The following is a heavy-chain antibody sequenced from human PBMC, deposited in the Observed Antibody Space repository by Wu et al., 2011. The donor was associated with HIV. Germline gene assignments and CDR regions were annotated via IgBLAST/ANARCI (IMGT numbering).Heavy chain of an antibody. J-gene: IGHJ5*02. CDR3: ARDSIAAAGTPYNWFDP. V-gene: IGHV1-69*14. Sequence: QVQLVQSGAEVKKPGSSVKVSCKASGGTFSSYSISWVRQAPGQGLEWMGGIIPIFPTANYAQKFQGRVTITADKSTSTAYMELSSLRSEDTAVYYCARDSIAAAGTPYNWFDPWGQGTLVTVSS. CDR1: GGTFSSYS. CDR2: IIPIFPTA. D-gene: IGHD6-13*01.